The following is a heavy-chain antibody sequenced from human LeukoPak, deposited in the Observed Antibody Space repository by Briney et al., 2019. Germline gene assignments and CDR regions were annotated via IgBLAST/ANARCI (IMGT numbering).Heavy chain of an antibody. Sequence: GESLKISCNGSGYSFTSYWIGWVRQMPGKGLEWMGIIYPGDSDTRYGPSFQGQVTISADKSISTAYLQWSNLKTSDTAMYYCARVSRYSGYEGDAFDIWGQGTMVTVSS. CDR2: IYPGDSDT. J-gene: IGHJ3*02. CDR3: ARVSRYSGYEGDAFDI. D-gene: IGHD5-12*01. V-gene: IGHV5-51*01. CDR1: GYSFTSYW.